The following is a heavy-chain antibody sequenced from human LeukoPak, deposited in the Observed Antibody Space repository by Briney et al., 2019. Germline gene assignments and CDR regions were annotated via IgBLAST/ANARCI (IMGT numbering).Heavy chain of an antibody. CDR1: GFTFSGYS. J-gene: IGHJ4*02. V-gene: IGHV3-21*01. CDR3: SRDPESSGWSDY. D-gene: IGHD6-19*01. Sequence: GGSLRLPCAASGFTFSGYSMNWVRQAPGKGLEWVASISSHSYYIYYADSLKGRFTISRDDAGNSLYLQMNSLRAEDTAVYYCSRDPESSGWSDYWGQGTRVTVSS. CDR2: ISSHSYYI.